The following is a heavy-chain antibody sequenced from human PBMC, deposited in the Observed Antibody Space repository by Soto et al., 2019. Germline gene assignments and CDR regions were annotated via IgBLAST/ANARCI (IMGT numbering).Heavy chain of an antibody. CDR3: TTDKMITFGGVIVPNWFDP. Sequence: IRQPPGKGLEWIGCISDSGNTYYNPSLQSRVTISIDTSTNQFLLGLTSVTTADTAVYYCTTDKMITFGGVIVPNWFDPWGQGTLVTVSS. D-gene: IGHD3-16*02. CDR2: ISDSGNT. J-gene: IGHJ5*02. V-gene: IGHV4-59*01.